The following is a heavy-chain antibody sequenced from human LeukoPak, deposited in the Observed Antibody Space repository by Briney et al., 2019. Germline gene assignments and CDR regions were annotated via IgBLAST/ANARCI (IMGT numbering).Heavy chain of an antibody. J-gene: IGHJ4*02. Sequence: ASVKVSCKASGGTFSSYAISWVRQAPGQGLEWMGGIIPIFGTANYAQKFQGRVTITTDESTSTAYMELSSLKSEDTAVYYCARGSDCSGGSCSLDHWGLGTLVTVSS. CDR1: GGTFSSYA. CDR3: ARGSDCSGGSCSLDH. D-gene: IGHD2-15*01. CDR2: IIPIFGTA. V-gene: IGHV1-69*05.